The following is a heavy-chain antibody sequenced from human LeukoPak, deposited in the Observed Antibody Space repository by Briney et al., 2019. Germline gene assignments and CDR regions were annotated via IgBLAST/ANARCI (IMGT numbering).Heavy chain of an antibody. CDR2: INWNGGST. D-gene: IGHD2-2*02. CDR1: AFTFDDYG. V-gene: IGHV3-20*04. CDR3: ARRDIVVVPASILGAFDI. Sequence: PGGSLRLSCAASAFTFDDYGMSWVRQAPGKGLEWVSGINWNGGSTGYADSVKGRFTISRDNAKNSLYLQMNSLRAEDTALYYCARRDIVVVPASILGAFDIWGHGTMVTVSS. J-gene: IGHJ3*02.